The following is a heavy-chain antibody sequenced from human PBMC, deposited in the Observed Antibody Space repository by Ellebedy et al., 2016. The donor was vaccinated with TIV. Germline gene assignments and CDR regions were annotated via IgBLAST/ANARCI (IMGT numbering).Heavy chain of an antibody. Sequence: GESLKISCVASGFTFSSYSMNWVRQAPGKGLEWVSHISSSAITIYYADSVKGRFTISRDNAKNSLYLQMNSLTVEDTAVNYSARRYCTISRCFAASWASLDMWGQGTMVTVSS. CDR2: ISSSAITI. CDR3: ARRYCTISRCFAASWASLDM. D-gene: IGHD2-2*01. V-gene: IGHV3-48*04. J-gene: IGHJ3*02. CDR1: GFTFSSYS.